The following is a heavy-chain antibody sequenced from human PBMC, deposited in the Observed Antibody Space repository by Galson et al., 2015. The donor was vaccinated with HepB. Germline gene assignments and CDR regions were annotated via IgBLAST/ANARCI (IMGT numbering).Heavy chain of an antibody. V-gene: IGHV2-5*01. CDR3: AHRASSGYPNAFDI. CDR2: IRWNDDK. Sequence: PALVKPTQTLTLTCTFSGFSLNSSGVGVAWIRQPPGKALEWLGIIRWNDDKRYSSSLKSRLTITKDTSKNQVVLTMTNMDPVDTATYYCAHRASSGYPNAFDIWGQGTMVTVSS. D-gene: IGHD5-12*01. J-gene: IGHJ3*02. CDR1: GFSLNSSGVG.